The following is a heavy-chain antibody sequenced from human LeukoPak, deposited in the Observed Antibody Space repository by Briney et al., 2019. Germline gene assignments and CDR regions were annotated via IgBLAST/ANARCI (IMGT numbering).Heavy chain of an antibody. CDR1: GGSVSGYY. Sequence: PSETLSLTCTVSGGSVSGYYWSWIRQPPGKGLEWIGYVYYTGSTNYNPSLKSRVTISVDTSKNQFSLKLSSVTAADTAVYYCARERSSSWIRRPSVDYWGQGTLVTVSS. CDR2: VYYTGST. CDR3: ARERSSSWIRRPSVDY. V-gene: IGHV4-59*02. J-gene: IGHJ4*02. D-gene: IGHD6-13*01.